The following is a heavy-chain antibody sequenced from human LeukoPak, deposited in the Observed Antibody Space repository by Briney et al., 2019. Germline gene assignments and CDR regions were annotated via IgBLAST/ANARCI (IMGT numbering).Heavy chain of an antibody. CDR3: AKGYCRGNSCYDDRGAFDY. D-gene: IGHD2-2*01. CDR1: GGSISNYY. V-gene: IGHV4-59*08. CDR2: ISYSGNT. J-gene: IGHJ4*02. Sequence: PSETLSLTCTASGGSISNYYWTWIRQPPGKGLEWIGFISYSGNTNYNPSLKSRVTISVDTSKNQFSLKLSSVTAADTAVYYCAKGYCRGNSCYDDRGAFDYWGQGTLVTVSS.